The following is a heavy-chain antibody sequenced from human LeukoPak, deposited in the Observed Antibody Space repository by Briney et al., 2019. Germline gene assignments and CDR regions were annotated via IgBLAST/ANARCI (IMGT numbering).Heavy chain of an antibody. CDR1: GGSISSYY. J-gene: IGHJ4*02. V-gene: IGHV4-59*01. Sequence: SETLSLTCTVSGGSISSYYWSWIRQPPGKGLEWIGYIYYSGSTNYNPSLKSRVTTSVDTSKNQFSLRLSSVTAADTAVYYCARRERYCSSTSCYSYFDYWGQGTLVTVSS. D-gene: IGHD2-2*02. CDR2: IYYSGST. CDR3: ARRERYCSSTSCYSYFDY.